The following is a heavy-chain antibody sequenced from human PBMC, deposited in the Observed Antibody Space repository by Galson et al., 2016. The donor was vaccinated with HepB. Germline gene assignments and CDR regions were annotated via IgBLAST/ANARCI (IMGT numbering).Heavy chain of an antibody. CDR1: GFTFSIYA. CDR3: ARNFGKTQGY. Sequence: LRLSCAASGFTFSIYAMGWIRQAPGKGLEWIGEINQDRTTNYNPSLKSRVTISIDTSKNQFSVNLSSVTAADTAVYYCARNFGKTQGYWGQGTLVTVSS. V-gene: IGHV4-34*01. J-gene: IGHJ4*02. D-gene: IGHD3-10*01. CDR2: INQDRTT.